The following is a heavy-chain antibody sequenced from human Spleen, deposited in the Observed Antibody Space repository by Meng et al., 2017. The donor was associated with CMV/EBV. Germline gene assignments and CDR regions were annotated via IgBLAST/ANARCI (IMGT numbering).Heavy chain of an antibody. V-gene: IGHV1-18*01. J-gene: IGHJ3*02. CDR1: GYTFTTYG. CDR3: ARGGITMIPDAFDI. CDR2: ISTYNDNI. D-gene: IGHD3-22*01. Sequence: ASVKVSCKASGYTFTTYGISWVRQAPGRGLEWMGWISTYNDNINYEQKLQGRVTMTTDTSTSTAYMELRRLRSDDTAVYYCARGGITMIPDAFDIWGQGTMVTVSS.